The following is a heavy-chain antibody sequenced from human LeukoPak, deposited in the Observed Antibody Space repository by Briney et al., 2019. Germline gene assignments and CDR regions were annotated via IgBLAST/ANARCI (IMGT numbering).Heavy chain of an antibody. Sequence: ASLKVSCKASGYTFTGYYMHWVRQAPGQGLEWMGWINPNSGGTNYAQKLQGRVTMTTDTFTSTAYMELRSLRSDDTAVYYCARDKGHHYYDSSGYRYFDYWGQGTLVTVSS. CDR3: ARDKGHHYYDSSGYRYFDY. CDR2: INPNSGGT. D-gene: IGHD3-22*01. V-gene: IGHV1-2*02. CDR1: GYTFTGYY. J-gene: IGHJ4*02.